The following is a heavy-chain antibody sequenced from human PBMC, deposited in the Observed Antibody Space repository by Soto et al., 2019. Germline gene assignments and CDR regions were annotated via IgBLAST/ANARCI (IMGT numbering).Heavy chain of an antibody. V-gene: IGHV3-7*01. Sequence: GGSLRLSCAASGFTFSSYWMSWVRQAPGKGLEWVANIKQDGSEKYYVDSVKGRFTISRDNAKNSLYLQMNSLRAEDTAVYYCARDRGYYDFWSGPKPTGASSGYGMDVWGQGTTVTVSS. CDR3: ARDRGYYDFWSGPKPTGASSGYGMDV. CDR2: IKQDGSEK. J-gene: IGHJ6*02. CDR1: GFTFSSYW. D-gene: IGHD3-3*01.